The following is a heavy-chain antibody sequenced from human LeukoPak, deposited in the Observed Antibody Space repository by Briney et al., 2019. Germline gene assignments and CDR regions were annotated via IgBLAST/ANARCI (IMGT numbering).Heavy chain of an antibody. D-gene: IGHD6-19*01. CDR1: GGSISSGDYY. CDR3: ARQGYISGQGFRNNWFDP. V-gene: IGHV4-31*03. J-gene: IGHJ5*02. CDR2: IYYSGST. Sequence: SQTLSLTCTVSGGSISSGDYYWSWIRQHPGKGLEWIGYIYYSGSTYYNPSLKSRVTISVDASKNQFSLKLSSVTAADTAVYYCARQGYISGQGFRNNWFDPWGQGSLVTVSS.